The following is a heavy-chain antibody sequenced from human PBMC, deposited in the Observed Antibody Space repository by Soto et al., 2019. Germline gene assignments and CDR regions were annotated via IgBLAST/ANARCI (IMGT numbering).Heavy chain of an antibody. CDR3: ARAKSNYQTFDN. V-gene: IGHV4-59*01. CDR1: GDSMSSYY. J-gene: IGHJ4*02. D-gene: IGHD4-4*01. CDR2: IYYSGST. Sequence: SETLSLTCTVSGDSMSSYYWSWIRQPPGKGLEWIGYIYYSGSTTYNPSLRSRVTMSVDTSKNQFSLRLSSVTAADTAVYYCARAKSNYQTFDNWGEGSQVTV.